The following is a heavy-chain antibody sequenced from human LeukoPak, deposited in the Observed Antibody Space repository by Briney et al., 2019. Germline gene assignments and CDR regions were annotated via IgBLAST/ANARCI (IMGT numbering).Heavy chain of an antibody. CDR1: GGTFSSYA. D-gene: IGHD3-10*01. CDR3: ARDLGNYYGSGSYYY. J-gene: IGHJ4*02. V-gene: IGHV1-69*01. CDR2: IIPIFGTA. Sequence: SVKVSCKASGGTFSSYAISWVRQAPGQGLEGMGGIIPIFGTANYAQKFQGRVTITADESTSTAYMELSSLRSEDTAVYYCARDLGNYYGSGSYYYWGQGTLVTVSS.